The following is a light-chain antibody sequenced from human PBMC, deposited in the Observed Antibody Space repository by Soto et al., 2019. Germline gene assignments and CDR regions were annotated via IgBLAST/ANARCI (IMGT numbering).Light chain of an antibody. V-gene: IGKV1-39*01. CDR1: QSINNY. Sequence: DLQMTQSPSSLSASVGDRVTITCRASQSINNYLNWYQQKPGKAPKLLIYAASSLQSGVPSRFSGSGSGTDFTLTISSLQPEDFATYYCQQSYSTPPNTFGQGTKLEIK. CDR2: AAS. CDR3: QQSYSTPPNT. J-gene: IGKJ2*01.